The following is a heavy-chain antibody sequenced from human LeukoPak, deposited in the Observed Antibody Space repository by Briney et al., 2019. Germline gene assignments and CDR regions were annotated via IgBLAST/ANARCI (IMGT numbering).Heavy chain of an antibody. CDR2: ISSSSTSK. CDR3: ARDAVAAGMDFDV. Sequence: GGTLRLSCTASGFTFSTFAMNWIRQAPGKGLEWVSSISSSSTSKYHAAPLKGGFAFSSDNANNSLYLQMNILTADATAVYYWARDAVAAGMDFDVWGRGTLVSVSS. J-gene: IGHJ4*02. V-gene: IGHV3-21*04. D-gene: IGHD6-13*01. CDR1: GFTFSTFA.